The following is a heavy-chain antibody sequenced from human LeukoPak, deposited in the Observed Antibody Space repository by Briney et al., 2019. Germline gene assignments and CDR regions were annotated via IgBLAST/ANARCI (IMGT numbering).Heavy chain of an antibody. J-gene: IGHJ4*02. Sequence: PGGSLRPSCAASRFTFSSHAMHWVRQAPGKGLEWVAVIAYDGSNKNYADSVKGRFAISRDNSKNTLYLQMSSLRPEDTAVYYCARDLYGSGDYYIDYWGQGTLVTVSS. CDR1: RFTFSSHA. D-gene: IGHD6-19*01. V-gene: IGHV3-30*09. CDR3: ARDLYGSGDYYIDY. CDR2: IAYDGSNK.